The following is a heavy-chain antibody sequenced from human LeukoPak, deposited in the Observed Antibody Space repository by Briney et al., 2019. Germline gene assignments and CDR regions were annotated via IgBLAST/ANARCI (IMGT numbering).Heavy chain of an antibody. CDR2: IYYSGST. J-gene: IGHJ6*03. CDR3: ASSFYSNYLYYYYYMDV. D-gene: IGHD4-11*01. Sequence: KASETLSLTCTVSGGSISSYYWSWIRQPPGKGLEWIGYIYYSGSTNYNPSLKSRVTISVDTSKNQFSLKLSSVTAADTAVYYCASSFYSNYLYYYYYMDVWGKGTTVTVSS. CDR1: GGSISSYY. V-gene: IGHV4-59*01.